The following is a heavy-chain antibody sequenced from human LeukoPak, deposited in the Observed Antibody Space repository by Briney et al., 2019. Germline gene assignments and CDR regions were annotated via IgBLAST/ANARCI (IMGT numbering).Heavy chain of an antibody. CDR3: TRPEYYGSGSYYDY. Sequence: GGSLRLSCAASGFTFSSYGIHWVRQAPGKGLEWVGRIKSKTDGGTTDYAAPVKGRFTISRDDSKNTLYLQMNSLKTEDTAVYYCTRPEYYGSGSYYDYWGQGTLVTVSS. J-gene: IGHJ4*02. CDR1: GFTFSSYG. D-gene: IGHD3-10*01. V-gene: IGHV3-15*01. CDR2: IKSKTDGGTT.